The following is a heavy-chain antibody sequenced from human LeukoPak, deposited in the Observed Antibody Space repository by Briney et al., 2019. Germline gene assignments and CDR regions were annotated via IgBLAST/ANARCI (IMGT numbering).Heavy chain of an antibody. D-gene: IGHD5-24*01. CDR1: GGSISSGGYY. Sequence: PSETLSLTCTVSGGSISSGGYYWSWIRQPPGKGLEWIGFIYYSGSTYYNPSLKSRVTISVDMSKNHFSLKLSSVTAADTAVYYCARHKRDGYNWFDYWGQGTLVTVSS. J-gene: IGHJ4*02. V-gene: IGHV4-39*01. CDR3: ARHKRDGYNWFDY. CDR2: IYYSGST.